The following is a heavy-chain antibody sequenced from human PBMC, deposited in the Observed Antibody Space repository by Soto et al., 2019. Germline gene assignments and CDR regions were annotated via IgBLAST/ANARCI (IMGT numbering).Heavy chain of an antibody. CDR3: ASSDRSGFGFDY. Sequence: SETLSLTCTVSGGSISSSSYYWGWIRQPPGKGLEWIGSIYYSGSTYYNPSLKSRVTISVDTSKNQFSLKLSSVTAADTALYYCASSDRSGFGFDYWGQGTLVTVSS. CDR2: IYYSGST. CDR1: GGSISSSSYY. J-gene: IGHJ4*02. D-gene: IGHD3-22*01. V-gene: IGHV4-39*01.